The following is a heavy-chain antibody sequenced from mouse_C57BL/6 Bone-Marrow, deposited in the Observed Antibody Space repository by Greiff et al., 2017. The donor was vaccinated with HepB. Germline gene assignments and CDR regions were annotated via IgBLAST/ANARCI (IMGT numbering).Heavy chain of an antibody. CDR1: GFTFSSYG. CDR2: ISSGGSYT. Sequence: EVQVVESGGDLVKPGGSLKLSCAASGFTFSSYGMSWVRQTPDKRLEWVATISSGGSYTYYPDSVKGRFTISRDNAKNTLYLQMSSLKSEDTAMYYCASRSNLGAYWGQGTLVTVSA. V-gene: IGHV5-6*01. J-gene: IGHJ3*01. D-gene: IGHD2-5*01. CDR3: ASRSNLGAY.